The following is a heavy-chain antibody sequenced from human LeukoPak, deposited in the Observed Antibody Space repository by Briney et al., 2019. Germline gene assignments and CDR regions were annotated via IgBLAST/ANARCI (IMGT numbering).Heavy chain of an antibody. V-gene: IGHV4-59*04. D-gene: IGHD1-1*01. J-gene: IGHJ4*02. Sequence: SETLSLTCTVSGGTISSYYWSWIRQPPGKGLEWIGYIYYSGSPYYNPSLKSRVTISVDTSKNQFSLRLSSVTAADTAVYYCATWRTAKTGFDYWGQGALVTVSS. CDR3: ATWRTAKTGFDY. CDR1: GGTISSYY. CDR2: IYYSGSP.